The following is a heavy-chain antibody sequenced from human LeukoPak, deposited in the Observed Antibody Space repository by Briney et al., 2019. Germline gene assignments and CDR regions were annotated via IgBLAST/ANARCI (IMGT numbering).Heavy chain of an antibody. V-gene: IGHV4-59*01. CDR2: IYYSGST. Sequence: KPSATLSLTCTVSGGSISSYYWSWIRQPPGKGLEWIGYIYYSGSTNYNPSLKSRVTISVDTSKNQFSLKLSSVTAADTAVYYCARAFVAAGLPREFDYWGQGTLVTVSS. CDR1: GGSISSYY. CDR3: ARAFVAAGLPREFDY. J-gene: IGHJ4*02. D-gene: IGHD6-13*01.